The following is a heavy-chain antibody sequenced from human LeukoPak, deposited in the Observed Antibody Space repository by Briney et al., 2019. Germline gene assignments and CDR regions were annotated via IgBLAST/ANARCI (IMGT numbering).Heavy chain of an antibody. CDR2: IYTSGST. V-gene: IGHV4-4*07. D-gene: IGHD2-15*01. J-gene: IGHJ5*02. CDR1: GGSISSYY. Sequence: SQTLSLTCTVSGGSISSYYWSWIRQPAGKGLEWIGRIYTSGSTNYNPSLKSRVTMSVDTSMNQFSLKLDSVTAADTAVYYCGRAGRYCSGGSCYGENWFDPWGQGTLVTVSS. CDR3: GRAGRYCSGGSCYGENWFDP.